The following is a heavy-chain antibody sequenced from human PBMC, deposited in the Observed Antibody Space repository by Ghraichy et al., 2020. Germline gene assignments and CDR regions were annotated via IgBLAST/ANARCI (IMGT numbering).Heavy chain of an antibody. V-gene: IGHV4-39*01. Sequence: SETLSLTCTVSGGSISSSRYYWGWIRQPPGKGLEWIGNIYYSGSTYYNPSLKSRVTISVNTSKNQFSLKLSSVTAADTAVYYCASGDSGILDTFDIWGQGTMATVSS. CDR2: IYYSGST. CDR3: ASGDSGILDTFDI. D-gene: IGHD4-17*01. CDR1: GGSISSSRYY. J-gene: IGHJ3*02.